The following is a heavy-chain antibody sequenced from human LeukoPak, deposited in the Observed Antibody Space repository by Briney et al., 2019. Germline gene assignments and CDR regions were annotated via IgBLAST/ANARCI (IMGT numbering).Heavy chain of an antibody. J-gene: IGHJ4*02. Sequence: PGGSLRLSCAASGFTFSSYSMNWVRQAPGKGLEWVSYISSSSSTIYYADSVKGRFTISRDNAKNSLYLQMNSLRDEDTAVYYCARDITMVRGVIIRAPLSFDYWGQGTLVTVSS. D-gene: IGHD3-10*01. CDR1: GFTFSSYS. V-gene: IGHV3-48*02. CDR2: ISSSSSTI. CDR3: ARDITMVRGVIIRAPLSFDY.